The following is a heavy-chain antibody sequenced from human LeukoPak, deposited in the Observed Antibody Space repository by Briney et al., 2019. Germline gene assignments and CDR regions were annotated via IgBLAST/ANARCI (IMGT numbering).Heavy chain of an antibody. J-gene: IGHJ3*02. Sequence: ASVKVSCKASGYTFTEYYMHWVRQAPGQGLEWMGWINPNSGDTNYAQKFQGWVTMTRDTSISTAYMELSRLRSDDTAVYFCASGGDYYDSSGYYDDAFDIWGQGTMVTVSS. CDR1: GYTFTEYY. CDR2: INPNSGDT. D-gene: IGHD3-22*01. V-gene: IGHV1-2*04. CDR3: ASGGDYYDSSGYYDDAFDI.